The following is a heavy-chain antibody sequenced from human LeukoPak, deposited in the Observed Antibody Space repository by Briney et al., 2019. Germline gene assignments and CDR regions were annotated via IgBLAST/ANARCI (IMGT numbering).Heavy chain of an antibody. Sequence: SETLSLTCAVYGGSFSGYYWSWIRQPPGKGLEWIGEINHSGSTNYNPSLKSRVTISVDTSKNQFSLKLSSVTAADTAVYYCAKDGPEYSTSWYRFDSWGQGTLVTVSS. V-gene: IGHV4-34*01. CDR1: GGSFSGYY. CDR2: INHSGST. J-gene: IGHJ5*01. CDR3: AKDGPEYSTSWYRFDS. D-gene: IGHD6-13*01.